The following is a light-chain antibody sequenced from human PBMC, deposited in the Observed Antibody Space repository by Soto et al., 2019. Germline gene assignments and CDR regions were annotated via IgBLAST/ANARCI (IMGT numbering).Light chain of an antibody. V-gene: IGKV3-20*01. Sequence: EVVLTQSPGALSLSPGEGVTLSCRASQNIRGNELAWYRQKRGQAPRLLIYGGSSRAEGILDRFSGRGTGTNFTLTISRLEPEDSAVYYCQDYGTSHPWTFGQGTKLEIK. J-gene: IGKJ1*01. CDR3: QDYGTSHPWT. CDR2: GGS. CDR1: QNIRGNE.